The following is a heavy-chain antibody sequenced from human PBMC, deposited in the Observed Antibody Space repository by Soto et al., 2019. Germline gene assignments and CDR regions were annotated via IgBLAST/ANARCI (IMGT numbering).Heavy chain of an antibody. V-gene: IGHV4-59*08. CDR3: ARSLRRGPPFDY. CDR2: IYYSENT. Sequence: PSETLSLTCTVSGGSISSYYWSWIRQPPGKGLEWIGYIYYSENTYYNPSLKSRVAISGDTSKNQFSLRLSSVTAADTAVYYCARSLRRGPPFDYWGQGTLVTVSS. CDR1: GGSISSYY. D-gene: IGHD3-10*01. J-gene: IGHJ4*02.